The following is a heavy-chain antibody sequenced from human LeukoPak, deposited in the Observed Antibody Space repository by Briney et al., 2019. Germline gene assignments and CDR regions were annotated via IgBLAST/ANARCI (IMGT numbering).Heavy chain of an antibody. Sequence: SETLSLTCTVSGGSISRYYWSWIRQPAGKGLEWIGRISPSGTTHYNPSLGSRVTMSVDTSKNYFSLRLSSVTAADTAVYYCARDFYASGFYFWFDPGGQGILVTVSS. J-gene: IGHJ5*02. V-gene: IGHV4-4*07. CDR2: ISPSGTT. CDR3: ARDFYASGFYFWFDP. CDR1: GGSISRYY. D-gene: IGHD2/OR15-2a*01.